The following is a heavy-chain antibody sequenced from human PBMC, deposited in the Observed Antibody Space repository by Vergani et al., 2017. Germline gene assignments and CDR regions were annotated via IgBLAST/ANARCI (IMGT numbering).Heavy chain of an antibody. Sequence: QVQLVESGGGVVQPGRSLRLSCAASGFTFSSYGMHWVRQAPGKGLEWVAVIWYDGSNKYYADSVEGRFTISRDNSKNTLYLQMNSLRAEDTAVYYCARQYDFWSGYYDYWGQGTLVTVSS. D-gene: IGHD3-3*01. J-gene: IGHJ4*02. CDR1: GFTFSSYG. CDR3: ARQYDFWSGYYDY. V-gene: IGHV3-33*01. CDR2: IWYDGSNK.